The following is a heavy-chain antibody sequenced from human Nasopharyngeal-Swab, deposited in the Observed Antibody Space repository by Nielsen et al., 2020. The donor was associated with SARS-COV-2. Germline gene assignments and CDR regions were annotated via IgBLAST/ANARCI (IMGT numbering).Heavy chain of an antibody. CDR1: GGSLSSSNYY. Sequence: SETLSLTCTVSGGSLSSSNYYWGWIRQPPGKGLEWIGTVSYSGPTYYNPSLKSRVTMSVDTSKNHFSLRLTSVTAADTADYYCGRLTKTTVTRRLYFDYWGQGTLVTVSS. V-gene: IGHV4-39*02. CDR2: VSYSGPT. J-gene: IGHJ4*02. D-gene: IGHD4-11*01. CDR3: GRLTKTTVTRRLYFDY.